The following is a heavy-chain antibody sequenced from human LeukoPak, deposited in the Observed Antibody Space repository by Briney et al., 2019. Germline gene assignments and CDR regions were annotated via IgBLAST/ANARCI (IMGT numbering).Heavy chain of an antibody. J-gene: IGHJ4*02. V-gene: IGHV4-34*01. D-gene: IGHD6-19*01. CDR3: ARECQCLVSGGGYDY. Sequence: SETLSLTCADYGGSFSGYYWSWIRQPPGKGLECIGEINHSGSTNYNPSLKSRVTISVDTSKNQFSLKLSSVTAADTAVYYCARECQCLVSGGGYDYWGQRTLVTVSS. CDR2: INHSGST. CDR1: GGSFSGYY.